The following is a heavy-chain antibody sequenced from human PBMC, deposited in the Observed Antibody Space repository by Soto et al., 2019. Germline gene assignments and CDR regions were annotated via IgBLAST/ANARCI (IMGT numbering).Heavy chain of an antibody. J-gene: IGHJ3*02. CDR2: IWFDGSDK. CDR3: ARLYCSSPSCYSVGAFEI. Sequence: LRLSCASSGFTFSNYGMHWVRQAPGKGLEWVALIWFDGSDKYYADSVKGRFTMSRDNSKNTVYLQMNSLRAEDTAMYYCARLYCSSPSCYSVGAFEIRGQGTMVTVSS. D-gene: IGHD2-2*01. V-gene: IGHV3-33*01. CDR1: GFTFSNYG.